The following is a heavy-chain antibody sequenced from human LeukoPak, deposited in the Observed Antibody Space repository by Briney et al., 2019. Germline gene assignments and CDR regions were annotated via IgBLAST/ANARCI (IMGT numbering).Heavy chain of an antibody. CDR1: GYTLTGYY. Sequence: GASVKVSCKASGYTLTGYYMHWVRQAPGQGLEWMGWINPNSGGTNYAQKFQGRVTMTRDTSISTAYMEVSRLKSDDTAVYYCARRAVYYYYGMDVWGQGSTVTVSS. V-gene: IGHV1-2*02. CDR3: ARRAVYYYYGMDV. J-gene: IGHJ6*02. D-gene: IGHD6-25*01. CDR2: INPNSGGT.